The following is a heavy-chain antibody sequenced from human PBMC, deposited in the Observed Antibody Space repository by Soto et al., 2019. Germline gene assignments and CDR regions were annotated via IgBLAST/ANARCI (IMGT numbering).Heavy chain of an antibody. V-gene: IGHV4-61*01. CDR3: ARAPVEMATIGYYYSYGVDV. CDR2: IFYSENT. J-gene: IGHJ6*02. CDR1: GDSVTSGSHY. D-gene: IGHD5-12*01. Sequence: SETLSLTCTVSGDSVTSGSHYWSWIRQPPGKGLEYIGYIFYSENTSYHPSLKSRVTISVDTSKNQFSLKLSSVTAADTALYYCARAPVEMATIGYYYSYGVDVWGQGTTVTVSS.